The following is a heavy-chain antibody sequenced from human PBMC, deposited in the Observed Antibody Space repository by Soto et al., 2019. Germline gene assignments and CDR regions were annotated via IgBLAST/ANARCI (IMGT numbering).Heavy chain of an antibody. CDR1: GFSLDDYA. CDR3: ARGEWEHAQWDFHL. Sequence: EVQLVESGGGLVQPGRSLRLSCAASGFSLDDYAIHWVRQAPGKGLEWVSGISWNSGTIDYADSVQGRFTISGDIAKNSLDLQMDSLRPEDTALYFCARGEWEHAQWDFHLWGRGTPVTVSS. J-gene: IGHJ2*01. V-gene: IGHV3-9*01. D-gene: IGHD1-26*01. CDR2: ISWNSGTI.